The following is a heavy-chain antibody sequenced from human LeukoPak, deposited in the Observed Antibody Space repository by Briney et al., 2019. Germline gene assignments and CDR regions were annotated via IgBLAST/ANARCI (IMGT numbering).Heavy chain of an antibody. CDR1: GFTFSSYA. Sequence: PGGSLRLSCAASGFTFSSYAMSWVRQAPGKGLEWVSAISGSGGSTYYADSVKGRFTISRDNSKNTLYLQMNSLRAEDTAVYYCAKDGPLEYSSGWYFDYWGQGTLVTVSS. CDR3: AKDGPLEYSSGWYFDY. J-gene: IGHJ4*02. V-gene: IGHV3-23*01. D-gene: IGHD6-19*01. CDR2: ISGSGGST.